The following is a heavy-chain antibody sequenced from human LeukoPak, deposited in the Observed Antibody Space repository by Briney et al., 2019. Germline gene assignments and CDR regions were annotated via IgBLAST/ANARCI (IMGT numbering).Heavy chain of an antibody. V-gene: IGHV3-15*01. CDR2: IKSKTDGGTT. D-gene: IGHD5-24*01. CDR3: TTDSGERWLQSGY. J-gene: IGHJ4*02. CDR1: GFTFNSYW. Sequence: GGSLRLSCAASGFTFNSYWMSWVRQAPGKGLEWVGRIKSKTDGGTTDYAAPVKGRFTISRDDSKNTLYLQMNSLKTEDTAVYYCTTDSGERWLQSGYWGQGTLVTVSS.